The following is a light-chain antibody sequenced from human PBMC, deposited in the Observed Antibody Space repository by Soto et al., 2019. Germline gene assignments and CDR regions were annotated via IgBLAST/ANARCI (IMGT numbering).Light chain of an antibody. CDR1: SSDVGGYNY. V-gene: IGLV2-14*01. CDR2: DVS. CDR3: SSYTSSSVV. Sequence: QSAVTQPASVSGSPGQSITMSCTGTSSDVGGYNYVSWYQQHPGKAPKLMIYDVSNRPSGVSNRFSGSKSGNTASLTISGLQAEDEADYYCSSYTSSSVVFGGGTKVTVL. J-gene: IGLJ2*01.